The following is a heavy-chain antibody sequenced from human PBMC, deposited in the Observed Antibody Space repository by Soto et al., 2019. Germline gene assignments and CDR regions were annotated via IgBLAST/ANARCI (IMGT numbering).Heavy chain of an antibody. CDR2: INAGNGYT. D-gene: IGHD1-1*01. V-gene: IGHV1-3*01. Sequence: QVQLVQSGAEVKKPGASVKVSCKASGYTFTSYSIHWVRQAPGQGLEWMGWINAGNGYTKYSQRFQGRVTITTDTSASTAYMELSRLRSEDTAVYYCARGEERDYWGQGTLVTVSS. CDR1: GYTFTSYS. CDR3: ARGEERDY. J-gene: IGHJ4*02.